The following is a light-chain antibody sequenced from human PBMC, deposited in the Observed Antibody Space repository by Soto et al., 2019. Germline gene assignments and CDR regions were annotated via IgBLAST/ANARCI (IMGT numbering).Light chain of an antibody. V-gene: IGKV3-11*01. CDR3: QQRSNSPPT. CDR1: QSVSSY. J-gene: IGKJ5*01. CDR2: DAS. Sequence: EIVLTQSPATLSLSPGERATLSCRASQSVSSYLAWYQQKPGQAPRLLIYDASNRATGIPARFSGSGSGTDFTLTISSLDPEDFAVYYCQQRSNSPPTFGQGTRLEIK.